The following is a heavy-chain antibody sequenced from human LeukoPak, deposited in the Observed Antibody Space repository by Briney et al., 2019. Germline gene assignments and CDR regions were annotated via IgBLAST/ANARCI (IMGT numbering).Heavy chain of an antibody. CDR1: DGSISGYY. J-gene: IGHJ3*02. CDR2: IYTSGST. V-gene: IGHV4-4*07. CDR3: ARGPQDYGGHSDYNDGFDI. Sequence: SETLSLTCTVSDGSISGYYWSWIRQPAGKGLEWIGRIYTSGSTNYNPSLKSPVTMSVDTSKNHFSLKLSSVTAADTAVYYCARGPQDYGGHSDYNDGFDIWGQGTMVTVSS. D-gene: IGHD4-23*01.